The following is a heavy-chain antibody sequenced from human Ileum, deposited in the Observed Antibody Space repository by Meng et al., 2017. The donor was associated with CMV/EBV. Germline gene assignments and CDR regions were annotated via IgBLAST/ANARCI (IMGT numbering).Heavy chain of an antibody. J-gene: IGHJ4*02. CDR1: GFTFSDYY. V-gene: IGHV3-11*04. Sequence: VSCATSGFTFSDYYMSWIRQAPGKGLEWVSFISGGGGDIHYADSVKGRFTISRDNAKNSLYLQMKSLRAEDTAVYYCARETMTSDYWGQGTLVTVSS. CDR3: ARETMTSDY. CDR2: ISGGGGDI. D-gene: IGHD2-21*02.